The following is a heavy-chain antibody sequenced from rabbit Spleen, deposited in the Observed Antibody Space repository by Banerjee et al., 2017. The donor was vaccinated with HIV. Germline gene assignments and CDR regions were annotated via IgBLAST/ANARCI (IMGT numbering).Heavy chain of an antibody. CDR2: IYGGSGKT. J-gene: IGHJ4*01. V-gene: IGHV1S40*01. Sequence: QSLEESGGDLVKPGASLTLTCTASGFTLSSYWISWVRQTPGKGLEWIGYIYGGSGKTDYASWAKGRFTMAKASSTTVTLQMTSLTAADTATYFCARDLTDVIGWNFGWWGQGTLVTV. CDR3: ARDLTDVIGWNFGW. D-gene: IGHD1-1*01. CDR1: GFTLSSYW.